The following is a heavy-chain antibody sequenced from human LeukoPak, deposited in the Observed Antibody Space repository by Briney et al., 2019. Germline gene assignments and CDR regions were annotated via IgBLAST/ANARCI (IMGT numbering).Heavy chain of an antibody. CDR1: GFTFSSYG. D-gene: IGHD3-22*01. Sequence: GRSLRLSCAASGFTFSSYGMHWVRQAPGKGLEWVAVIWYDGSNKYYADSVKGRFTISRDNSKNTLYLQMNSLRAEDTAVYYCAKSRTYYYDSSGYYSLGYWGQGTLVTVSS. CDR2: IWYDGSNK. J-gene: IGHJ4*02. CDR3: AKSRTYYYDSSGYYSLGY. V-gene: IGHV3-33*06.